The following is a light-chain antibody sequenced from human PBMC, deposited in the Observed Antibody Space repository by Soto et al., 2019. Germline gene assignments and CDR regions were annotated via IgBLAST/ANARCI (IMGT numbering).Light chain of an antibody. J-gene: IGKJ2*01. CDR1: QGIRND. V-gene: IGKV1-6*01. CDR2: AAS. CDR3: LQDYSYPYT. Sequence: AIQMTQSPSSLSTSVGDRVTITCRASQGIRNDLGWYQQKPGKAPKLLIYAASKLQSGVPSRFIGSGSGAEFTLTITSLQPEDFATCFCLQDYSYPYTFGQGTELEIK.